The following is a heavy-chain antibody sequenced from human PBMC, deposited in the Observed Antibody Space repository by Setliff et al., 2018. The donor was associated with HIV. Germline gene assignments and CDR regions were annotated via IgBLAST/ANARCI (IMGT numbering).Heavy chain of an antibody. CDR3: ARSALWFGEADWYFDL. D-gene: IGHD3-10*01. CDR1: GAFITSSDY. CDR2: IYHSGST. J-gene: IGHJ2*01. V-gene: IGHV4-38-2*02. Sequence: SETLSLTCSVSGAFITSSDYWGWIRQPPGKGLEWIGSIYHSGSTYYNPSLKSRVTMSVDTSKNHFSLKLRSVTAVDTAVYYCARSALWFGEADWYFDLWGRGALVTVSS.